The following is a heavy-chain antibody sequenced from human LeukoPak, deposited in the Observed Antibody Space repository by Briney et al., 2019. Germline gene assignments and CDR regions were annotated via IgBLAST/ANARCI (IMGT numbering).Heavy chain of an antibody. D-gene: IGHD3/OR15-3a*01. CDR1: AFTFSNNG. CDR3: ARDSGFSGTQRGEY. Sequence: GGSLRLSCGVSAFTFSNNGIHWVRQAPGQGLEWVAFIRYDGSTEYCADSVKGRFSISRDNSKNTVYLQMNSLRAEDTAVYYCARDSGFSGTQRGEYWGQGTLVTVSS. V-gene: IGHV3-30*02. CDR2: IRYDGSTE. J-gene: IGHJ4*02.